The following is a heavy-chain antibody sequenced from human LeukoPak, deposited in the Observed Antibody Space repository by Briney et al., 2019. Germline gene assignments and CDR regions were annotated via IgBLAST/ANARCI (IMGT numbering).Heavy chain of an antibody. J-gene: IGHJ3*02. D-gene: IGHD2-15*01. CDR2: IYYSGST. CDR3: ARTKVVDAFDI. CDR1: GGSISSYY. V-gene: IGHV4-59*01. Sequence: SGTLSLTCTVSGGSISSYYWSWIRQPPGKGLEWIGYIYYSGSTNYNPSLKSRVTISVDTSKNQFSLKLSSVTAADTAVYYCARTKVVDAFDIWGQGTMVTVSS.